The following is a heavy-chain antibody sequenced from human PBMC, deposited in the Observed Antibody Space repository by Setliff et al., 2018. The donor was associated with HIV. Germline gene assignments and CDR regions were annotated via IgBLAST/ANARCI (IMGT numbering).Heavy chain of an antibody. CDR2: IYTSGST. Sequence: SETLSLTCTVSGGSISSYYWSWIRQPPGKGLEWIGYIYTSGSTNYNPSLKSRGTISVYTYKNQFSLKLSAVTAADTAVYFCARGLNYYGSGSYLPLGYWGQGTLVTVSS. CDR1: GGSISSYY. J-gene: IGHJ4*02. CDR3: ARGLNYYGSGSYLPLGY. V-gene: IGHV4-4*09. D-gene: IGHD3-10*01.